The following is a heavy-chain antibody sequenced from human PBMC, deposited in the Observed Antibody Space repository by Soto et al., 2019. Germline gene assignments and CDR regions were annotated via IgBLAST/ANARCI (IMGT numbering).Heavy chain of an antibody. V-gene: IGHV4-59*01. D-gene: IGHD2-2*01. CDR3: ARYARIPDY. CDR1: GASITSYY. Sequence: PLETLSLTCTVSGASITSYYWSWIRQPPGQGLESIGYIYYTGDTNSNPSLKSRVTISIDTSKNQFSLKLSSVTAADTAVYYCARYARIPDYWGQGTLVTVSS. J-gene: IGHJ4*02. CDR2: IYYTGDT.